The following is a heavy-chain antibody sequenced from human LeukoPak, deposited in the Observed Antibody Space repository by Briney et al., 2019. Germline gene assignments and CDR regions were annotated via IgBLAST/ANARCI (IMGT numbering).Heavy chain of an antibody. V-gene: IGHV3-23*01. CDR3: ASSPAPHYYYDSSGYGRVLRY. CDR1: GFTFSSYA. CDR2: ISGSGGST. J-gene: IGHJ4*02. Sequence: PGGSLRLSCAASGFTFSSYAMSWVRQAPGKGLEWVSAISGSGGSTYYADSVKGRFTISRDNPKTTLYLQMTSLRAEDTAVYSCASSPAPHYYYDSSGYGRVLRYSGQGTLVTVSS. D-gene: IGHD3-22*01.